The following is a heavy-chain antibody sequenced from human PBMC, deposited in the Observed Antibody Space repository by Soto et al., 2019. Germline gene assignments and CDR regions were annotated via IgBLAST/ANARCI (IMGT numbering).Heavy chain of an antibody. CDR1: GFTVSSNY. Sequence: PGGSLRLSCAASGFTVSSNYMSWVRQAPGKGLEWVSVIYSGGSTYYADSVKGRFTISRDNAKKSLYLQMNSLRTEDTALYYCVKDMAGAGQTYGLDVWGQGTTVTVSS. CDR3: VKDMAGAGQTYGLDV. J-gene: IGHJ6*02. D-gene: IGHD1-26*01. V-gene: IGHV3-53*05. CDR2: IYSGGST.